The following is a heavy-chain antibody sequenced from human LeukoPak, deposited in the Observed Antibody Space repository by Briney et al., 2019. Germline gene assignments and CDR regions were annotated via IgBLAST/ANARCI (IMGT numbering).Heavy chain of an antibody. J-gene: IGHJ5*02. CDR2: MNPNSVNT. Sequence: ASVKVSCKASGYTFTSYDINWVRQATGQGLEWMGWMNPNSVNTGYAQKFQGRVTMTRNTSISTAYMELSSLKSEDTAVYYCAREISVRWFDPWGQGTLVTVSS. CDR1: GYTFTSYD. CDR3: AREISVRWFDP. V-gene: IGHV1-8*01.